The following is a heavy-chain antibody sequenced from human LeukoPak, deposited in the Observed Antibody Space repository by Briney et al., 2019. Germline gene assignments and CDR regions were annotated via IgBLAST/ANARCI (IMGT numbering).Heavy chain of an antibody. CDR3: AKSVLLWFGELFYFDY. D-gene: IGHD3-10*01. V-gene: IGHV3-23*01. CDR2: ISGSGGST. J-gene: IGHJ4*02. Sequence: GGSLRLSCAASGFTFSSYAMSWVRQAPGEGLEWVSAISGSGGSTYYADSVKGRFTISRDNSKNTLYLQMNSLRAEDTAVYYCAKSVLLWFGELFYFDYWGQGTLVTVSS. CDR1: GFTFSSYA.